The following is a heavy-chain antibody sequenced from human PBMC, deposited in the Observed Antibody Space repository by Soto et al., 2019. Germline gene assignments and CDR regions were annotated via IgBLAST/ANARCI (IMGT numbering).Heavy chain of an antibody. J-gene: IGHJ5*02. V-gene: IGHV4-31*03. D-gene: IGHD3-22*01. CDR2: IYYSGST. Sequence: SETLSLTCTVSGGSISSGVYYWSWIRQHPGKGLEWIGYIYYSGSTYYNPSLKSRVTISVDTSKNQFSLKLSSVTAADTAVYYCARVDDSSANWFDPWGQGTLVTVSS. CDR3: ARVDDSSANWFDP. CDR1: GGSISSGVYY.